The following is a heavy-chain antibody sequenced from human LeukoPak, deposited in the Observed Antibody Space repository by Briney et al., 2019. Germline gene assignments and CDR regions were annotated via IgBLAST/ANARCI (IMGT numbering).Heavy chain of an antibody. J-gene: IGHJ4*02. V-gene: IGHV4-59*01. CDR1: GGSISNYC. CDR3: ARDPSTYGGYGYYFDY. D-gene: IGHD5-12*01. CDR2: IYYSGST. Sequence: SETLSLTCTVSGGSISNYCWSWIRQPPGKGLEWIGYIYYSGSTNYNPSLKSRVTISVHTSKNQYSLKLYSVTAADTAVYYCARDPSTYGGYGYYFDYWGQGTLVTVSS.